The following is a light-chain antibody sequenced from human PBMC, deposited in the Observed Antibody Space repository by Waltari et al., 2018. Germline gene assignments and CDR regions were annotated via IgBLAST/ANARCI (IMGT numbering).Light chain of an antibody. V-gene: IGKV3-20*01. CDR1: QSVDSNY. J-gene: IGKJ1*01. CDR3: QQYGSSRT. CDR2: GAS. Sequence: EIVLTQSPDPLSLSPGARATLSCRSSQSVDSNYLAWYQQKRGQAPRLLIYGASSRASGVPDRFSGSGSGTDFILTISRLEPEDLAVYFCQQYGSSRTFGQGTRVEIK.